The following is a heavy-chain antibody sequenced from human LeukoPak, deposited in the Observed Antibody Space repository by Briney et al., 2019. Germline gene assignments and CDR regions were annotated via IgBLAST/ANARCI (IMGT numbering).Heavy chain of an antibody. CDR1: GASISSYY. Sequence: PSETLSLTCSVSGASISSYYWSWIRQPPGKGLEWIGYIYYSGSTNYNPSLKSRVTISVDTSKNQVSLKLSSVTAADTAVYYCARAASLDYWGQGILVTVSS. D-gene: IGHD2-2*01. CDR2: IYYSGST. J-gene: IGHJ4*02. V-gene: IGHV4-59*01. CDR3: ARAASLDY.